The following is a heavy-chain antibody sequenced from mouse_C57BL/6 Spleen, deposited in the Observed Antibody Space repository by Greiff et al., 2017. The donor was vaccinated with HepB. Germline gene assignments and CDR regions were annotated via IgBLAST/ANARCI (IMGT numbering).Heavy chain of an antibody. V-gene: IGHV1-18*01. Sequence: VQLQQSGPELVKPGASVKIPCKASGYTFTDYNMDWVKQSHGKSLEWIGDINPNNGGTIYNQKFKGKATLTVDKSSSTAYMELRSLTSEDTAVYYCARRSYMYAMDYWGQGTSVTVSS. CDR2: INPNNGGT. CDR3: ARRSYMYAMDY. CDR1: GYTFTDYN. D-gene: IGHD1-1*01. J-gene: IGHJ4*01.